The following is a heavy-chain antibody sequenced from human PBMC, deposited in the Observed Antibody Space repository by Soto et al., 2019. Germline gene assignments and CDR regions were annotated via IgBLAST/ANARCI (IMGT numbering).Heavy chain of an antibody. D-gene: IGHD4-17*01. Sequence: QVQLVESGRGVVQPGRSLRLSCAASGFTFSSYAMHWVRQAPGKGLEWVAVISYDGSNKYYADSVKGRFTISRDNSKNTLYLQMNSLRAEDTAVYYCARDASGDYSLSFGMDVWGQGTTVTVSS. J-gene: IGHJ6*02. CDR2: ISYDGSNK. CDR1: GFTFSSYA. CDR3: ARDASGDYSLSFGMDV. V-gene: IGHV3-30-3*01.